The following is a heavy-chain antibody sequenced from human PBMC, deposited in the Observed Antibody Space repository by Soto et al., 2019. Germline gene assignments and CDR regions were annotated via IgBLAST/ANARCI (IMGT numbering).Heavy chain of an antibody. CDR3: AHRSRGYAYYFDQ. CDR1: GFSLSTRGVG. J-gene: IGHJ4*02. Sequence: QITLKESGPTLVKPTQTLTLTCSFSGFSLSTRGVGVGWIRQPPGKALEWLALIFWDDDKWYSPSLRSRLTITEDTSKNQVVLTMPNMDPVDTATYYCAHRSRGYAYYFDQGGQGTLVTVSS. CDR2: IFWDDDK. D-gene: IGHD5-12*01. V-gene: IGHV2-5*02.